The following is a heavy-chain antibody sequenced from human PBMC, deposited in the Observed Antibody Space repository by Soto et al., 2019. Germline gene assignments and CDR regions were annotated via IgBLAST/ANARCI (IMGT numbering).Heavy chain of an antibody. CDR2: INPSGGST. Sequence: GASVKVSCKASGYTFTSYYMHWVRQSPVQGIEWMGIINPSGGSTSYAQKFQGRVTMTRDTSTTTVYMALSSLRSEDTAVYYCSRPREEYYYDSSGYYGLDYWGQGTLVTVSS. CDR1: GYTFTSYY. J-gene: IGHJ4*02. V-gene: IGHV1-46*01. CDR3: SRPREEYYYDSSGYYGLDY. D-gene: IGHD3-22*01.